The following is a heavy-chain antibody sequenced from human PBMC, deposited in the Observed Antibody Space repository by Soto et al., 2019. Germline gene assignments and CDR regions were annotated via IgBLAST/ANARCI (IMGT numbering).Heavy chain of an antibody. D-gene: IGHD6-19*01. CDR3: ARDRYSSGWMGYHYYYGVDV. V-gene: IGHV3-30-3*01. CDR2: ISYDGSNK. Sequence: QVQLVESGGGVVQPGRSLRLSCAASGFTFSSYGVHWVRQAPGKGLEWVAVISYDGSNKHYADSVKGRFTISRDNSKTPLYLQMNSLRAEDTAVYYCARDRYSSGWMGYHYYYGVDVWGQGTTVTVSS. CDR1: GFTFSSYG. J-gene: IGHJ6*02.